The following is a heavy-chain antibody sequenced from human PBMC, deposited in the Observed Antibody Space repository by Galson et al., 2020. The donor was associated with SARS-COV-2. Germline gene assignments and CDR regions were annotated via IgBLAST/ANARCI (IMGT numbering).Heavy chain of an antibody. CDR2: INWNRGTI. J-gene: IGHJ4*02. CDR3: AKDVGPGHFDSSGYLGGFDC. Sequence: SLKISCAASGFSFDAYAMHWVRQAPGKGLEWVSGINWNRGTIGYADSVKGRFTISRDNNKEALYLQMSNLSVEDTAVYFCAKDVGPGHFDSSGYLGGFDCWGQGTLVTVSS. D-gene: IGHD3-22*01. CDR1: GFSFDAYA. V-gene: IGHV3-9*01.